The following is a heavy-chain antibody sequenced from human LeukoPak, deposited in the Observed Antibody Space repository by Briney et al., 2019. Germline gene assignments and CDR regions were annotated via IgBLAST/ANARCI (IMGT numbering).Heavy chain of an antibody. CDR1: GFPFSSYG. CDR2: ISSSSGYI. Sequence: GGSLRLSCGASGFPFSSYGMNWVRQVPGKGLEWVSFISSSSGYIYYADSVKGRFTISRDSAKNSLYLQMNNLRAEDTAVYYCATEKAVGRAFDIWGQGTMVTVSS. CDR3: ATEKAVGRAFDI. D-gene: IGHD3-10*01. V-gene: IGHV3-21*01. J-gene: IGHJ3*02.